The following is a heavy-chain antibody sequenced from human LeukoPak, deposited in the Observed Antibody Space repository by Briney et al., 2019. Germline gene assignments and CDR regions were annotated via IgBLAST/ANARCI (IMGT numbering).Heavy chain of an antibody. CDR1: GFTFDDFA. D-gene: IGHD5-12*01. CDR3: AKDNWVATRGHYGFDS. Sequence: GGSLRLSCAASGFTFDDFAMHWVRQAPGKGLECVSLISGDGGSTYHADSVKGRFSISRDNSKNSLYLQMNSLRVEVTALYYCAKDNWVATRGHYGFDSWGQGTLVTVST. V-gene: IGHV3-43*02. CDR2: ISGDGGST. J-gene: IGHJ4*02.